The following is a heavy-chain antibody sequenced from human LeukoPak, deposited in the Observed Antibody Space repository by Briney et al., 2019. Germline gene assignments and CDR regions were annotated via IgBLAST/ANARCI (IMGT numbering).Heavy chain of an antibody. CDR2: LYSDGTT. V-gene: IGHV3-53*01. CDR3: ARGGGYYGIDY. CDR1: GVIVRNND. D-gene: IGHD3-22*01. Sequence: GCLRLSSAASGVIVRNNDINWGRQAPGKGLEWVSVLYSDGTTYYTDSVKGRSTISRDNSKNTLYLQMNSLRAGDTAVYYCARGGGYYGIDYWGQGTLVTVSS. J-gene: IGHJ4*02.